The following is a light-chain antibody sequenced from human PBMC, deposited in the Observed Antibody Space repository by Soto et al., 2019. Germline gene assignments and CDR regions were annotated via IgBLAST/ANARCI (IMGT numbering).Light chain of an antibody. Sequence: QLVLTQTPSASGTPGQRVTISCSGSSSNIGSNYVYWYQQLPGTAPKLLIYRNNQRPSGVPDRFSGSKSGTSASLAISGLRSEDEADYYCAAWDDSLSGYVFGTGTKVTVL. CDR2: RNN. CDR1: SSNIGSNY. J-gene: IGLJ1*01. CDR3: AAWDDSLSGYV. V-gene: IGLV1-47*01.